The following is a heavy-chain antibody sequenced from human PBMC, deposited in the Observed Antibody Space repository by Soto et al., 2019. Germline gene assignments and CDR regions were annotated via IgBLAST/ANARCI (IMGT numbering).Heavy chain of an antibody. J-gene: IGHJ4*02. CDR2: IFSNDEK. D-gene: IGHD3-22*01. Sequence: QVTLKESGPVLVKPTETLTLTCAVSGFSLSNARLGVSWTRQPPGKALEWLAHIFSNDEKSYSTPLKSRLTISKDTSKSQVVLTITDMDPVDAATYYCAREIYYDSSGYLVDYWGQGTLVTVSS. CDR1: GFSLSNARLG. V-gene: IGHV2-26*01. CDR3: AREIYYDSSGYLVDY.